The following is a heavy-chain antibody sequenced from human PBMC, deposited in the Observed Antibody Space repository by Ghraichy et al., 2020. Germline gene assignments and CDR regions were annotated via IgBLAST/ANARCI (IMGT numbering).Heavy chain of an antibody. D-gene: IGHD2-15*01. CDR1: GGSISSYY. CDR3: ARVSGGHTDYYMDV. CDR2: IYYSGST. V-gene: IGHV4-59*01. J-gene: IGHJ6*03. Sequence: SETLSLTCTVSGGSISSYYWSWIRQPPGKGLEWIGYIYYSGSTNYNPSLKSRVTISVDTSKNQFSLKLSSVTAADTAVYYCARVSGGHTDYYMDVWGKRTTVTVSS.